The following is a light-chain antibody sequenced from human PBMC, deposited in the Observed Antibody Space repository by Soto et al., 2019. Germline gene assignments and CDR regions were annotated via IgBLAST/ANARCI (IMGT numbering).Light chain of an antibody. CDR1: SSNIGSNT. J-gene: IGLJ1*01. Sequence: QSVLTQPPSASGTPGQRVTISYSGSSSNIGSNTVDWYQQLPGTAPKLLIYNNNQRPSGVPVRFSGSKSGTSASLAISGLQSEDEADYYCATWDDRLNGYVFGTGTKVTVL. V-gene: IGLV1-44*01. CDR2: NNN. CDR3: ATWDDRLNGYV.